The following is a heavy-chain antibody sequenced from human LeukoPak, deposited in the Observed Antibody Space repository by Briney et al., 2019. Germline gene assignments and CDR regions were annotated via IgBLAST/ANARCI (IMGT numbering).Heavy chain of an antibody. J-gene: IGHJ4*02. CDR3: ATVFDY. V-gene: IGHV3-74*01. Sequence: GGSLRLSYAASGLTFSNHWMHWVRQAPGKGLVWVSRIDGDGSGTSYADSVKGRFTISRDNAKNTSYLQMDSLRAEDSAVYYCATVFDYWGQGTLVTVSS. CDR2: IDGDGSGT. D-gene: IGHD4-17*01. CDR1: GLTFSNHW.